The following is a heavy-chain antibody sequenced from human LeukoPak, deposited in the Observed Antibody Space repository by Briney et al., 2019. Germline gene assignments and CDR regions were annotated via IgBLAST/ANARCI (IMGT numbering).Heavy chain of an antibody. J-gene: IGHJ3*02. CDR3: ARARSSYGYGDAFDI. Sequence: SCKASGYTLTGNFMHWVRQAPGKGLEWVAVISYDGSSKYYADSVKGRFTISRDNSKNTLYLQMNSLRAEDTAVYYCARARSSYGYGDAFDIWGQGTMVTVSS. D-gene: IGHD5-18*01. V-gene: IGHV3-30*04. CDR1: GYTLTGNF. CDR2: ISYDGSSK.